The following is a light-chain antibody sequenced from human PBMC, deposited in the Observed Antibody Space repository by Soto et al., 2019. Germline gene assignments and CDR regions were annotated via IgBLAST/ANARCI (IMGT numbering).Light chain of an antibody. Sequence: DIVMTQSPLSLPVIPGEPASISCRSSQSLLHSNGYNYLDWYLQKPGQSPQLLIYLGSNRASGVPYSFSVSGLGTDFTMNIVIMETKDVGSYYCMQALQTPRTFGHGTKVEIK. J-gene: IGKJ1*01. CDR2: LGS. V-gene: IGKV2-28*01. CDR3: MQALQTPRT. CDR1: QSLLHSNGYNY.